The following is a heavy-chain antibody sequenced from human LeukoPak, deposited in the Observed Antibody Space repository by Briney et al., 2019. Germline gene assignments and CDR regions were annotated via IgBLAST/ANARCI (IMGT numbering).Heavy chain of an antibody. CDR3: ARDYRSSSGRSIDY. Sequence: GGSLRLSCAASGFPFSTYWMTWVRQAPGKGLEWVANVKQDGSEEYYVDSVKGRFTISRDNAKNSLYLQMNSLRAEDTAVYYCARDYRSSSGRSIDYWGQGTLVTVSS. CDR1: GFPFSTYW. CDR2: VKQDGSEE. D-gene: IGHD6-6*01. J-gene: IGHJ4*02. V-gene: IGHV3-7*01.